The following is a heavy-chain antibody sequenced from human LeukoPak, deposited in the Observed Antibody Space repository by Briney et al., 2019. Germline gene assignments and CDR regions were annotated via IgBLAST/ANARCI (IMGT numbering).Heavy chain of an antibody. CDR3: ARDQYSYAHAAH. D-gene: IGHD5-18*01. CDR1: GFTFSSYV. Sequence: GGSLRLSCAASGFTFSSYVMSWVRQAPGKGLEWVSVIYSGGTTYYADSVKGRFTISRDNSKNTLHLQMNSLRAEDTAVYYCARDQYSYAHAAHWGQGTLVTVSS. J-gene: IGHJ4*02. CDR2: IYSGGTT. V-gene: IGHV3-66*01.